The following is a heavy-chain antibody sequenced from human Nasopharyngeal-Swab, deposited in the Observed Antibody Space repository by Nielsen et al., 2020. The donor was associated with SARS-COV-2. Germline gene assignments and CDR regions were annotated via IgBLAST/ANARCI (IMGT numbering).Heavy chain of an antibody. CDR2: IYSGGST. V-gene: IGHV3-53*01. CDR1: GFTVSSNY. J-gene: IGHJ3*02. D-gene: IGHD3-22*01. CDR3: ARGPYYYDSSGAYGALDI. Sequence: GESLKISCAASGFTVSSNYMSWVRQAPGKGLEWVSVIYSGGSTYYADSVKGRFTISRDNSKNTLYLQMNSLRADDTAVYYCARGPYYYDSSGAYGALDIWGQGTMVTVSS.